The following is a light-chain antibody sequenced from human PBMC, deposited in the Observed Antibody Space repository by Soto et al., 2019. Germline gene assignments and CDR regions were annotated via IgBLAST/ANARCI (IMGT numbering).Light chain of an antibody. J-gene: IGKJ5*01. Sequence: IVMTQSPAALSVSPWERATLSCMASQSVSSNLAWYQQKPGQAPRLLIYGASTRATGIPARFSGSGSGTEFTLTISSLEPEDFAVYYCQQRMNWPLTFGQGT. CDR1: QSVSSN. CDR3: QQRMNWPLT. V-gene: IGKV3-15*01. CDR2: GAS.